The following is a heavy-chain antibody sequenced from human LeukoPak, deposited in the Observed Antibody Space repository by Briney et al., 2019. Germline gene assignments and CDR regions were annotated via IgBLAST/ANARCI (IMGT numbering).Heavy chain of an antibody. CDR3: ARDRAEWQYYFDTSGDYYVGDSFDI. D-gene: IGHD3-22*01. V-gene: IGHV4-61*02. Sequence: SETLSLTCTVSGGSIRSGSYYWSWIRQPAGKGLEWIGRIYNSGSTNYNSSLKSRVTISVDTSKNQFSLKLSSVTAADTAVYYCARDRAEWQYYFDTSGDYYVGDSFDIWGQGTMVTVSS. CDR1: GGSIRSGSYY. CDR2: IYNSGST. J-gene: IGHJ3*02.